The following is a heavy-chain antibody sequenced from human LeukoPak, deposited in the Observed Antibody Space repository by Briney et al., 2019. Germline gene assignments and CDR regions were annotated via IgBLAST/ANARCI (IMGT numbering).Heavy chain of an antibody. V-gene: IGHV3-48*03. J-gene: IGHJ4*02. CDR1: GFTFSSYE. D-gene: IGHD5-24*01. CDR3: ARGPYNSGVYMGY. Sequence: GGSLRLSCAAPGFTFSSYEMNWVRQAPGKGLEWVSYISSSCSTIYYADSAKGRFTISRDNAKNSLYLQMNSLRAEDTAVYYCARGPYNSGVYMGYWGQGTLVTVSS. CDR2: ISSSCSTI.